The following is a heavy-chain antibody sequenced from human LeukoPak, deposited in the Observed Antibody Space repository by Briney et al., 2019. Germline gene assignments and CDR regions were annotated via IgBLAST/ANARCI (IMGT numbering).Heavy chain of an antibody. V-gene: IGHV3-30*04. Sequence: GRSLRLSCAASGFTFSSYAMHWVRQAPGKGREWVAVISYDGSNKYYADFVKGRFTISRDNSKNTLYLQMNSLRAEDTAVYYGARGHIGYHYYGMDVWGQGTTVTVSS. D-gene: IGHD2-21*01. CDR3: ARGHIGYHYYGMDV. CDR2: ISYDGSNK. CDR1: GFTFSSYA. J-gene: IGHJ6*02.